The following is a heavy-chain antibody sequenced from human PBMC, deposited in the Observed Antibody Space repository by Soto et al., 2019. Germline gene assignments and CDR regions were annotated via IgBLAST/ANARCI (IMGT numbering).Heavy chain of an antibody. CDR2: IVPIIGAA. Sequence: QVQLVQSGAEVKKPGSSVKVSCEASGGTFSSYAISWVRQAPGQGLEWMGGIVPIIGAAQYAEKFRARVNIIADEFTSTAYMELSSLRSDDTAVYYCARGKPREIRLGGNIVVPNSDDFDIWDLGTMVTVSS. CDR1: GGTFSSYA. CDR3: ARGKPREIRLGGNIVVPNSDDFDI. J-gene: IGHJ3*02. D-gene: IGHD3-16*02. V-gene: IGHV1-69*01.